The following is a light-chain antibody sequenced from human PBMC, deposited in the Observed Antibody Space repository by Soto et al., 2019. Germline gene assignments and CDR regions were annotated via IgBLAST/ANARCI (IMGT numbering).Light chain of an antibody. CDR3: QQYSNWPPLT. J-gene: IGKJ4*01. CDR2: GAS. V-gene: IGKV3D-15*01. CDR1: QSVSTY. Sequence: EIVLTQSPATLSLSPGESAPLSCRASQSVSTYLAWYQHRPGQAPRLLIYGASTRATGIPARFSGSGSGTEFTLAISSLQSEDFAVYYCQQYSNWPPLTFGGGTKVEI.